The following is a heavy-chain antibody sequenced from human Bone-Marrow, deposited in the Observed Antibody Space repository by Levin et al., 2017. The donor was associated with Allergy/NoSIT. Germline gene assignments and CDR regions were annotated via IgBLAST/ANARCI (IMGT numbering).Heavy chain of an antibody. V-gene: IGHV3-7*01. D-gene: IGHD4-17*01. CDR2: IKPDGTIK. CDR1: AFNFNTYW. CDR3: ARYGAPYAFDV. Sequence: GESLKISCAASAFNFNTYWMGWVRQAPGGGLDWVAYIKPDGTIKHYVDSVLGRFTMSRDNAKDSVYLQMDGLRVEDTAIYYCARYGAPYAFDVWGQGTTVTVSS. J-gene: IGHJ6*02.